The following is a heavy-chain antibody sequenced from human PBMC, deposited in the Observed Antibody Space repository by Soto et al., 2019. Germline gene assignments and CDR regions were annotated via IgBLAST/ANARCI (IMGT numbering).Heavy chain of an antibody. CDR1: GGSFSGYY. CDR3: ARLTIFGVVTPYYYYYYMDV. Sequence: PSETLSLTCAVYGGSFSGYYWSWIRQPPGKGLEWIGEINHSGSTNYNPSLKSRVTISVDTSKNQFSLKLSSVTAADTAVYYCARLTIFGVVTPYYYYYYMDVWGKGTTVTVS. J-gene: IGHJ6*03. D-gene: IGHD3-3*01. V-gene: IGHV4-34*01. CDR2: INHSGST.